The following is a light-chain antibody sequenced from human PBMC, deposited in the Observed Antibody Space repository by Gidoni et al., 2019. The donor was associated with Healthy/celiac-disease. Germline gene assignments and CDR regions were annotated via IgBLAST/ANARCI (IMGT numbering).Light chain of an antibody. CDR2: GAS. Sequence: EIVLTQSPGTLSLSPGERATLSCRASQSVSSSYLAWYQQKPGQAPRLLIYGASSRATGIPDRFSGSGSGTDFTLTISRLEPEDFAVYYFQQYGSSQRRFTFGPGTKVDIK. J-gene: IGKJ3*01. V-gene: IGKV3-20*01. CDR1: QSVSSSY. CDR3: QQYGSSQRRFT.